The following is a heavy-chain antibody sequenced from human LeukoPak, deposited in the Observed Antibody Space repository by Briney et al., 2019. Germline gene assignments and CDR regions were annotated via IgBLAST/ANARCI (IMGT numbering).Heavy chain of an antibody. J-gene: IGHJ5*02. CDR3: VKDVVRSSWMKGYFDP. V-gene: IGHV3-9*01. Sequence: PGRSLRLSCAASGFTFNEYAMRWVRQAPGKGLEWVSGISWNSGSIAYAPSVRGRFTISRDNTKNSLYLQMNSLQVEDTAFYYCVKDVVRSSWMKGYFDPWGQGTLATVSS. D-gene: IGHD6-13*01. CDR2: ISWNSGSI. CDR1: GFTFNEYA.